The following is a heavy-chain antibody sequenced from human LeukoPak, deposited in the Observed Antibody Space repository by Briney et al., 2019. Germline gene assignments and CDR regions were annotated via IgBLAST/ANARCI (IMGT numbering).Heavy chain of an antibody. V-gene: IGHV3-73*01. Sequence: GGPLRLSCAASGFTLSGSAMHWVRQASGKGLEWVGRIRTEANSFATAYAASVEGRFTISRDDSQNTAYLQMNSLKTEDTAVYYCTRHGRGSLNVFDVWGQGTMVTVSS. CDR1: GFTLSGSA. D-gene: IGHD1-26*01. CDR2: IRTEANSFAT. J-gene: IGHJ3*01. CDR3: TRHGRGSLNVFDV.